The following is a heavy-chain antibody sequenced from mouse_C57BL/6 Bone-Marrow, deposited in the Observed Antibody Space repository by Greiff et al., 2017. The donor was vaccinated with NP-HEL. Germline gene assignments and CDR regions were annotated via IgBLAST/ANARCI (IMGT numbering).Heavy chain of an antibody. V-gene: IGHV1-26*01. Sequence: VQLQQSGPELVKPGASVKISCKASGYTFTDYYMNWVKQSHGKSLEWIGDINPNNGGTSYNQKFKGKATLTVDKSSSTAYMELRSLTSEDSAVYYCAAYGNYEDAYWGQGTLVTVSA. CDR1: GYTFTDYY. CDR2: INPNNGGT. D-gene: IGHD2-1*01. J-gene: IGHJ3*01. CDR3: AAYGNYEDAY.